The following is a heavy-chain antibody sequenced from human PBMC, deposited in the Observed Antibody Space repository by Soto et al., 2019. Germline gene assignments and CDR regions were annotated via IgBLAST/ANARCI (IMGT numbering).Heavy chain of an antibody. CDR1: GYTFNNYG. Sequence: VASVKVSCKASGYTFNNYGTSWVRQAPGQGLEWVGWINANNGHTNYAQKFQGRVTITTDTSTTTAYMDLRSLTSDDTAVYYCARGIAYDVDYWGQGTLVTVSS. V-gene: IGHV1-18*01. D-gene: IGHD2-21*01. CDR3: ARGIAYDVDY. J-gene: IGHJ4*02. CDR2: INANNGHT.